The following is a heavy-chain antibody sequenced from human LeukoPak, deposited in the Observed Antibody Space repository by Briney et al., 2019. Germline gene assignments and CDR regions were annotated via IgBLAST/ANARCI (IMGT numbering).Heavy chain of an antibody. Sequence: ASVKVSCKASGYTFTSYDINWVRQATGQGLEWMGWMNPNSGNTGYAQKFQGRVTMTRNTSISTAYMELSSLRAEDTAVYYCARGTYYGSGSYYRGGSWFDPWGQGILVTVSS. CDR2: MNPNSGNT. V-gene: IGHV1-8*01. J-gene: IGHJ5*02. D-gene: IGHD3-10*01. CDR3: ARGTYYGSGSYYRGGSWFDP. CDR1: GYTFTSYD.